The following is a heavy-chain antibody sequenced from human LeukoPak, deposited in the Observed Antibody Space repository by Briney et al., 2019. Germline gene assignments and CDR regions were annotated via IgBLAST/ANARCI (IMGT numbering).Heavy chain of an antibody. CDR2: IYYSGST. J-gene: IGHJ3*02. CDR3: ARDRYCGGDRTPGAFDI. Sequence: SETLSLTCTVSGGSISSYYWSWIRQPPGKGLEWIGYIYYSGSTNYNPSLKSRVTISVDTSKNQFSLKLSSVTAADTAVNYCARDRYCGGDRTPGAFDIWGQGTMVTVSS. CDR1: GGSISSYY. V-gene: IGHV4-59*01. D-gene: IGHD2-21*02.